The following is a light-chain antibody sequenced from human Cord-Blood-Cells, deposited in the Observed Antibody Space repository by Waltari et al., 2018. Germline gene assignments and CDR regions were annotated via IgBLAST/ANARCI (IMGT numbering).Light chain of an antibody. J-gene: IGKJ5*01. CDR2: DAS. Sequence: EIVLTQSPATLSLSPGERATLSCRASQSVSSYLAWYQQKPGQAPRLLIYDASSRATGIPARFSGSGSGTDFTLNISSLEPEDFAIYYCQQRSNRPPITFGQGTRLEIK. V-gene: IGKV3-11*01. CDR1: QSVSSY. CDR3: QQRSNRPPIT.